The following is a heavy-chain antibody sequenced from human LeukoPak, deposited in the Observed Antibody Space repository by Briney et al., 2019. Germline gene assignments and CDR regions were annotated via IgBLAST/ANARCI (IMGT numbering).Heavy chain of an antibody. CDR2: ISGSSTYI. J-gene: IGHJ3*02. D-gene: IGHD4-23*01. V-gene: IGHV3-21*01. CDR3: AGDDGGALDAFDI. CDR1: GFAFSSYC. Sequence: GGSLRLSCAASGFAFSSYCINWVRQAPGKGLEWVSSISGSSTYIYYADSVKGRFTISRDNAKNSLYLQMNSLRADDTAVYYCAGDDGGALDAFDIWGQGTMLTVSS.